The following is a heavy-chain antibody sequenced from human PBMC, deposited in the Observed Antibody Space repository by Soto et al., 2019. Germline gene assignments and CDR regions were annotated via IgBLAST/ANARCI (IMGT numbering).Heavy chain of an antibody. CDR3: AKEGAPITYYDFWSGYPTQYFDY. CDR2: ISYDGSNK. Sequence: GGSLRLSCAASGFTFSSYGMHWVRQAPGKGLEWVAVISYDGSNKYYADSVKGRFTISRDNSKNTLYLQMNSLRAEDTAVYYCAKEGAPITYYDFWSGYPTQYFDYWGQGTLVTVSS. J-gene: IGHJ4*02. CDR1: GFTFSSYG. V-gene: IGHV3-30*18. D-gene: IGHD3-3*01.